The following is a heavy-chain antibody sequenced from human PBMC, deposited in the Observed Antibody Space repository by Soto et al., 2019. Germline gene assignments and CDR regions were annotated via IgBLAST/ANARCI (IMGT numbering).Heavy chain of an antibody. Sequence: SETLSLTCTVSGGSISSSSYYWGWIRQPPGKGLEWIGSIYYSGGTYYNPSLKSRVTISVDTSKNQFSLKLSSVTAADTAVYYCARAGPGYSSGWYYYYYMDVWGKGTTVTVSS. CDR3: ARAGPGYSSGWYYYYYMDV. V-gene: IGHV4-39*01. J-gene: IGHJ6*03. CDR2: IYYSGGT. D-gene: IGHD6-19*01. CDR1: GGSISSSSYY.